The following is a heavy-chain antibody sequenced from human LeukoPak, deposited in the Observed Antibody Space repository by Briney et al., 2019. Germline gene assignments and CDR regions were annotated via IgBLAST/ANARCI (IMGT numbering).Heavy chain of an antibody. CDR3: ARDYAVYGGNSNPYFDY. J-gene: IGHJ4*02. Sequence: GGSLRLSCAASGFSFSAYWMSWVRQAPGKGLEWVANIKVDGTEKYYVDSVKGRFTISRDNAKNSLSLQMSGLRAEDTAVYYCARDYAVYGGNSNPYFDYWGQGTLVTVSS. CDR2: IKVDGTEK. CDR1: GFSFSAYW. D-gene: IGHD4-23*01. V-gene: IGHV3-7*05.